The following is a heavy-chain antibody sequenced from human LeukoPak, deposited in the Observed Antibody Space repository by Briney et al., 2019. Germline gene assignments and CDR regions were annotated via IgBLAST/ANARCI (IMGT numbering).Heavy chain of an antibody. CDR3: ATRPHYDILTGYYRALDY. V-gene: IGHV1-8*03. CDR1: GYTFTSYD. J-gene: IGHJ4*02. Sequence: ASVKVSCKASGYTFTSYDINWVRQATGQGLEWMGWMNPNSGNTGYAQKFQGRVTITRNTSISTAYMELSSLRSEDTAVYYCATRPHYDILTGYYRALDYWGQGTLVTVSS. D-gene: IGHD3-9*01. CDR2: MNPNSGNT.